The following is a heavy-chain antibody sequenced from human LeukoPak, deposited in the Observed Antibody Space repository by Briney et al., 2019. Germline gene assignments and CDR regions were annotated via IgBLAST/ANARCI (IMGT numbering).Heavy chain of an antibody. D-gene: IGHD5-18*01. CDR2: IDPNSGGA. V-gene: IGHV1-2*06. J-gene: IGHJ4*01. CDR3: ARDLGYSFGSVWHKYFDY. CDR1: GYTFIGYY. Sequence: GASVKVSCKASGYTFIGYYLHWVRQAPGQGLEWMGHIDPNSGGAKYPQKFQGRVTMTRDTSTSSAYMELSSLIFDDTAVYYCARDLGYSFGSVWHKYFDYGGHGTLVTVSS.